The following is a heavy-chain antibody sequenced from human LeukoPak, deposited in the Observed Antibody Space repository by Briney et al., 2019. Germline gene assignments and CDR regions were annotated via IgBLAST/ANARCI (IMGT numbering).Heavy chain of an antibody. CDR1: GFTFSSYA. CDR3: AKSGRTGITAADLDY. CDR2: ISVSGGST. D-gene: IGHD6-13*01. Sequence: GGSLRLSCAASGFTFSSYAMNWVRQPPGKGLEWVSAISVSGGSTYYTDSVKGRFTISRDNSKNTLYLQMSSLRAEDTAVYYCAKSGRTGITAADLDYWGQGTLVTVSS. J-gene: IGHJ4*02. V-gene: IGHV3-23*01.